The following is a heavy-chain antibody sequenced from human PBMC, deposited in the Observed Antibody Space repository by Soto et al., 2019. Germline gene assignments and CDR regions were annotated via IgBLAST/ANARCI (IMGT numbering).Heavy chain of an antibody. CDR2: VSGSGVTT. CDR3: ARCTVDTIVTSGWCHYLDP. D-gene: IGHD6-19*01. Sequence: EVQLLDSGGGLVQPGGSLRLSCAASGCTFSSSALSLVRQAPGKGLEWVSAVSGSGVTTYYAVFVRGRFTISRDNSKNTLYLQMNSLRAEDTAIYFCARCTVDTIVTSGWCHYLDPWGQGTLVTVSS. V-gene: IGHV3-23*01. CDR1: GCTFSSSA. J-gene: IGHJ5*02.